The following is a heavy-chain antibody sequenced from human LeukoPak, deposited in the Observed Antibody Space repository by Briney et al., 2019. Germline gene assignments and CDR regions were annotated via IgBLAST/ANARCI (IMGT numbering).Heavy chain of an antibody. CDR3: ARHSTYYDFWSGYYTHGMDV. CDR1: GGSISSSSYY. CDR2: IYYSGST. D-gene: IGHD3-3*01. V-gene: IGHV4-39*07. Sequence: SETLSLTCTVSGGSISSSSYYWGWIRQPPGKGLEWIGSIYYSGSTYYNPSLKSRVTISVDTSKNQFSLKLSSVTAADTAVYYCARHSTYYDFWSGYYTHGMDVWGQGATVTVSS. J-gene: IGHJ6*02.